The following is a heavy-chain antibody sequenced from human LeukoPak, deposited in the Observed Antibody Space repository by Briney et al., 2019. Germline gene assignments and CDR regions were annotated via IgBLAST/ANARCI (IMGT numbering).Heavy chain of an antibody. CDR1: GFTFSSYS. Sequence: PGGSLRLSCAASGFTFSSYSMNWVRQAPGKGLEGVSSISSSSSYIYYADSVKGRFTISRDNAKNSLYLQMNSLRAEDTAVYYCAREPPSSIAALDYWGQGTLVTVSS. CDR2: ISSSSSYI. J-gene: IGHJ4*02. CDR3: AREPPSSIAALDY. V-gene: IGHV3-21*01. D-gene: IGHD6-13*01.